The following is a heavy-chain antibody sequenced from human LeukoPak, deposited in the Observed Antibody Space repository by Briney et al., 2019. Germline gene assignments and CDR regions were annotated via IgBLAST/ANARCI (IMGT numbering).Heavy chain of an antibody. J-gene: IGHJ4*02. CDR1: GFTVSSNY. CDR2: IYSGGST. V-gene: IGHV3-66*02. D-gene: IGHD2-15*01. Sequence: GGSLRLSCADSGFTVSSNYMSWVRQAPGKGLEWVSVIYSGGSTYYADSVKGRFTISRDNSKNTLYLQMNSLRAEDTAVYYCAKETIPYCSGGSCTMGYFDYWGQGTLVTVSS. CDR3: AKETIPYCSGGSCTMGYFDY.